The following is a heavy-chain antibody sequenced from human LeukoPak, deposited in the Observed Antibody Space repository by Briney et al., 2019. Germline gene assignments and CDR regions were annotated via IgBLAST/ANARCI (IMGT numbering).Heavy chain of an antibody. CDR2: VHLNGAT. CDR3: TRESGAFSPFGF. V-gene: IGHV4-4*02. J-gene: IGHJ4*02. Sequence: PSETLSLTCGVSGGSIITTNWWSWVRQPPGKGLEWIGEVHLNGATNYNPSLESRVSMSIDKSKNQLSLKLCSVTAADTATYYCTRESGAFSPFGFWGQGTLVTVSS. D-gene: IGHD1-26*01. CDR1: GGSIITTNW.